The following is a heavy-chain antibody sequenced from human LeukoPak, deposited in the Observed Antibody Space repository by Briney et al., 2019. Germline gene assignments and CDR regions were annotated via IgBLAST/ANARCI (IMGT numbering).Heavy chain of an antibody. J-gene: IGHJ5*02. CDR1: GFTVSSSF. CDR2: LYRVGDT. V-gene: IGHV3-66*01. CDR3: ARDSYFDHEGVCWFDP. Sequence: GGSLRLSCAASGFTVSSSFMSWVRQAPGKGLEWVAVLYRVGDTYYRDSVKGRLTISRDNSKNTLYLQMNGLRVEDTAIYYCARDSYFDHEGVCWFDPWGQGTLVTVSS. D-gene: IGHD3-9*01.